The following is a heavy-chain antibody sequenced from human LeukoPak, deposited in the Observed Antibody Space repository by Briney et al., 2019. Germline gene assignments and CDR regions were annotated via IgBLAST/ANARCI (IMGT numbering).Heavy chain of an antibody. CDR2: IYHSGST. J-gene: IGHJ4*02. D-gene: IGHD4-11*01. V-gene: IGHV4-38-2*01. CDR1: GGSFSGYY. CDR3: ARHVATVTTFDY. Sequence: SETLSLTCAVYGGSFSGYYWGWIRQPPGKGLEWIGSIYHSGSTYYNPSLKSRVTISVDTSKNQFSLKLSSVTAADTAVYYCARHVATVTTFDYWGQGTLVTVSS.